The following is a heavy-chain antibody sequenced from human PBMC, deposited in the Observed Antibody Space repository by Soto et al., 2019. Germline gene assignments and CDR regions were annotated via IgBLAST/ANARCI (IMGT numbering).Heavy chain of an antibody. Sequence: RLSCAASGFTFSSYSMNWVRQAPGKGLEWVSSISSSSSYIYYADSVKGRFTISRDNAKNSLYLQMNSLRAEDTAVYYCALMRERVAAAEDYYYGMDVWGQGTTVTVSS. D-gene: IGHD6-13*01. J-gene: IGHJ6*02. CDR2: ISSSSSYI. CDR1: GFTFSSYS. CDR3: ALMRERVAAAEDYYYGMDV. V-gene: IGHV3-21*01.